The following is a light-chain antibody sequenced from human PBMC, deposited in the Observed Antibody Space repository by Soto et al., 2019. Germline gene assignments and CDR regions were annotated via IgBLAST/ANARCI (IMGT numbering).Light chain of an antibody. CDR2: DAS. CDR1: QSISSW. CDR3: QQYNSYSLRT. J-gene: IGKJ1*01. V-gene: IGKV1-5*01. Sequence: DIQMTQSPSTLSASVGDRVTITCRASQSISSWLAWYQQKPGKAPKLLIYDASSLESGVPSRFSGSGSGTEFTRTISSLQPDDFATYYCQQYNSYSLRTFGQGTKVEIK.